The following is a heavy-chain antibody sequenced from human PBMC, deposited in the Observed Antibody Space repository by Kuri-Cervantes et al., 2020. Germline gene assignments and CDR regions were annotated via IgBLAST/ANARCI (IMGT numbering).Heavy chain of an antibody. CDR2: IYYSGST. CDR1: GGSISSSSYY. Sequence: ESLKISCTVSGGSISSSSYYWGWIRQPPGKGLEWIGSIYYSGSTYYNPSLKSRVTISVDTSKNQFSLKLSSVTAADTAVYYCARGSGQRYFDLDLWGQGTLVTVSS. J-gene: IGHJ5*02. CDR3: ARGSGQRYFDLDL. D-gene: IGHD3-9*01. V-gene: IGHV4-39*07.